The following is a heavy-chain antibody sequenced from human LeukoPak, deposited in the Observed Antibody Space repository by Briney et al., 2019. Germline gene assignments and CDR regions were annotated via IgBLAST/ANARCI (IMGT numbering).Heavy chain of an antibody. D-gene: IGHD3-10*01. V-gene: IGHV4-61*02. J-gene: IGHJ5*02. CDR3: AREAYYYGSIHKSWFDP. CDR2: IYTSGGT. CDR1: GGSISSSSYY. Sequence: PSETLSLTCTVSGGSISSSSYYWGWIRQPAGKGLEWIGRIYTSGGTNYNPSLKSRVTISVDTSKNQFSLKLSSVTAADTAVYYCAREAYYYGSIHKSWFDPWGQGTLVTVSS.